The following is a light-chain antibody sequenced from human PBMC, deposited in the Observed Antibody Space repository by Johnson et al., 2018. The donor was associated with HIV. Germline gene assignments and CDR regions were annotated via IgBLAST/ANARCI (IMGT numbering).Light chain of an antibody. CDR1: SSNIGHNS. CDR2: DNN. Sequence: SVLTQPPSVSAAPGQEVTISCSGSSSNIGHNSVSWYQQFPGTAPKLLIYDNNERPSGIPDRFSGSKSGTSATLGITGLQTGDEAYYYCGTWDSSLSAGFYVFGTGTKVTVL. V-gene: IGLV1-51*01. J-gene: IGLJ1*01. CDR3: GTWDSSLSAGFYV.